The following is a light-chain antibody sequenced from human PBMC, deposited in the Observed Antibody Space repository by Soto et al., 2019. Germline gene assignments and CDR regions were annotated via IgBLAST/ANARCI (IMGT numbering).Light chain of an antibody. CDR2: AAS. CDR3: QQGHNIPYS. CDR1: QTISSY. V-gene: IGKV1-39*01. J-gene: IGKJ2*01. Sequence: DIQMTQSPSSLSASVGDRVTITCRASQTISSYLNWYQQKPGKAPKLLIYAASSFQSGVPSSFSVSDSVTDCTLTISSLQPDDFATYYCQQGHNIPYSFGQGTKLEIK.